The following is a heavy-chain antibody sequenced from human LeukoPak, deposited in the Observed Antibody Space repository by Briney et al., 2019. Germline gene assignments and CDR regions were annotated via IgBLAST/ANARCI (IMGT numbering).Heavy chain of an antibody. CDR1: GGSIRSYY. J-gene: IGHJ3*02. V-gene: IGHV4-4*07. D-gene: IGHD2-15*01. Sequence: SETLSLTCTVSGGSIRSYYWSWIRQPAGKGLEWIGRIYTSGSTNYNPSLKSRVTMSVDTSKNQFSLKLSSVTAADTAVYYCAGGYCSGGSCPNDAFDIWGQGTMVTVSS. CDR2: IYTSGST. CDR3: AGGYCSGGSCPNDAFDI.